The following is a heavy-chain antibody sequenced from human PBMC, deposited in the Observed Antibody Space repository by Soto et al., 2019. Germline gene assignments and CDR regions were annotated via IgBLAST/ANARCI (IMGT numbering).Heavy chain of an antibody. J-gene: IGHJ5*02. V-gene: IGHV3-23*01. D-gene: IGHD6-13*01. CDR2: ISDRGDST. Sequence: GGSLRLSCVDSGFTFSSYAMSWGRQAPEKGREWVSGISDRGDSTEYADSVKGRFTISTDKSKNTLYLQMNCLSVEDTAIYYCVSPGRAISCFWLDPWGQGTQVTVSS. CDR3: VSPGRAISCFWLDP. CDR1: GFTFSSYA.